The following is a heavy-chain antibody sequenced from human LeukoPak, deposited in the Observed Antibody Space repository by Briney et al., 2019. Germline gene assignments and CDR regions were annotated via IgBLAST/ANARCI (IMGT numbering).Heavy chain of an antibody. Sequence: TGGSLRLSCIASGFTFSNAWMSWVRQAPGQGLEWVGRIRTKTDGGTADYTAPVKGRFTISRDDSKNTLYLQMNSLKSEDTAVYYCCRFGTLDYWGQGNLVTVSS. J-gene: IGHJ4*02. D-gene: IGHD3-3*01. CDR2: IRTKTDGGTA. CDR1: GFTFSNAW. V-gene: IGHV3-15*01. CDR3: CRFGTLDY.